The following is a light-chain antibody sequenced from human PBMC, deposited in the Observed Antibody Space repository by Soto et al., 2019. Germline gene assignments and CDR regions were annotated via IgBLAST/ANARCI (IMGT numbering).Light chain of an antibody. J-gene: IGLJ1*01. V-gene: IGLV1-40*01. CDR1: STTIGAGFD. CDR2: GNI. CDR3: QSHDSSLSGFYV. Sequence: QSVLSQPPSVSGAPGQGVTISCTGSSTTIGAGFDVHWYQQLPGTAPKLLIYGNINRPSGVPDRFSGSKSGTSASLAITGLQAEDEADYYCQSHDSSLSGFYVFGTGTKVTVL.